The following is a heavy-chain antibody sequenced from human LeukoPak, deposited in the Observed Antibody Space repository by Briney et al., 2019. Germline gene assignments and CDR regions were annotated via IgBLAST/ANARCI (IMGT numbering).Heavy chain of an antibody. J-gene: IGHJ6*02. CDR2: IKQDGSEK. V-gene: IGHV3-7*04. Sequence: GGSLRLSCAASGFTFSSYWMSWVRQAPGKGLEWVANIKQDGSEKYYVDSVKGRFTISRDNAKNSLYLQMNGLRAEDTAVYYCATELVVVAATLDVWGQGTTVTVSS. CDR1: GFTFSSYW. D-gene: IGHD2-15*01. CDR3: ATELVVVAATLDV.